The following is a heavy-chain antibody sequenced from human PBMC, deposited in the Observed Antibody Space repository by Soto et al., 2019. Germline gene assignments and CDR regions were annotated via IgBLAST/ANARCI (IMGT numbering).Heavy chain of an antibody. Sequence: ASGKVSCKASGYTFTSYGISWVRQAPGQGREWMRWISAYNGNTNYAQKLQGRVTMTTDTSTSTAYMELRSLRSDDTAVYFCARYSSGWSVWFDPWGQGTLVTVSS. D-gene: IGHD6-19*01. CDR2: ISAYNGNT. CDR3: ARYSSGWSVWFDP. V-gene: IGHV1-18*01. J-gene: IGHJ5*02. CDR1: GYTFTSYG.